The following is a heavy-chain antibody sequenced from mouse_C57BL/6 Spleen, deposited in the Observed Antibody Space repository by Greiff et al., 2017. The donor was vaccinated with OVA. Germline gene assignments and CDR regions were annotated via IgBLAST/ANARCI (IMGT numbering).Heavy chain of an antibody. D-gene: IGHD2-4*01. CDR3: ARNEGLRGFAY. Sequence: VQLQQSGPGLVQPSQSLSITCTVSGFSLTSYGVHWVRQSPGKGLEWLGVIWSGGSTDYNAAFISRLSISKDNSKSQVFFKMNSLQADDTAIDYCARNEGLRGFAYWGQGTLVTVSA. J-gene: IGHJ3*01. CDR2: IWSGGST. CDR1: GFSLTSYG. V-gene: IGHV2-2*01.